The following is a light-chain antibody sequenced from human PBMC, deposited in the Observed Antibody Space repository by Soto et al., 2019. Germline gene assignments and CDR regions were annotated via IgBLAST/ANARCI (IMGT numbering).Light chain of an antibody. CDR1: SSNIGSNY. CDR3: AAWDDSLSGPCV. CDR2: RND. J-gene: IGLJ1*01. V-gene: IGLV1-47*01. Sequence: QSVLTQPPSASGTPGQRVTFSCSGSSSNIGSNYVYWYQQLPGTAPKLLIYRNDQRPSGVPDRFSGSKSGTSASLAISGLRSEDEADYYCAAWDDSLSGPCVFGTGTKVTVL.